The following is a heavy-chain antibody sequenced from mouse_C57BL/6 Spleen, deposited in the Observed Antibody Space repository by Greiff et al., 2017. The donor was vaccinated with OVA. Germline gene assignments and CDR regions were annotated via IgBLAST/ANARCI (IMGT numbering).Heavy chain of an antibody. V-gene: IGHV1-39*01. CDR2: INPNYGTT. J-gene: IGHJ3*01. CDR1: GYSFTDYN. CDR3: ARGALTGRFAWFAY. D-gene: IGHD4-1*01. Sequence: VQLKESGPELVKPGASVKISCKASGYSFTDYNMNWVKQSNGKSLEWIGVINPNYGTTSYNQKFKGKATLTVDQSSSTAYMQLNSLTSEDSAVYYCARGALTGRFAWFAYWGQGTLVTVSA.